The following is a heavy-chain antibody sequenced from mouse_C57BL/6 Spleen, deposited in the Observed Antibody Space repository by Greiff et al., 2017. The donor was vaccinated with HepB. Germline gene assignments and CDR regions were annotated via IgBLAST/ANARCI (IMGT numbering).Heavy chain of an antibody. CDR1: GFTFSDYY. CDR2: INYDGSST. Sequence: EVQLVESEGGLVQPGRSMKLSCTASGFTFSDYYMAWVRQVPEKGLEWVANINYDGSSTYYLDSLKSRFIISRDNAKNILYLQMSSLKSEDTATYYCAREGEGNYGYAMDYWGQGTSVTVSS. V-gene: IGHV5-16*01. J-gene: IGHJ4*01. CDR3: AREGEGNYGYAMDY. D-gene: IGHD1-1*02.